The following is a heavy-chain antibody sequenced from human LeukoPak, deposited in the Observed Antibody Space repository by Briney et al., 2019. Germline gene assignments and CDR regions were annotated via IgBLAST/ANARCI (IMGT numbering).Heavy chain of an antibody. CDR3: ARVLSGTLTFDQ. CDR1: GFTFSSYT. CDR2: ITSSSSYI. J-gene: IGHJ4*02. Sequence: GGSLRLSCAASGFTFSSYTMNWVRQAPGKGLEWVSSITSSSSYIYYVDSAKGRFTISRDNAKNSLFLQMNSLRAEDTAVYYRARVLSGTLTFDQWGQGTLVAVSS. V-gene: IGHV3-21*01. D-gene: IGHD3-9*01.